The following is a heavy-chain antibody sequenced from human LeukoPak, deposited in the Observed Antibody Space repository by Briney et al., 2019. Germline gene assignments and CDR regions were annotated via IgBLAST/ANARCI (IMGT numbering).Heavy chain of an antibody. J-gene: IGHJ4*02. Sequence: SETLSLTCTVSGGSISSIYYHGGWVRQPPGDGLEWIGSIFYAGSTYDNPSLKSRVTMSVDTSKSQFSLSLSSVTATDTAVYYCAGLFCGGGSCYPRYWGQGILVAVSS. CDR3: AGLFCGGGSCYPRY. CDR2: IFYAGST. V-gene: IGHV4-39*01. D-gene: IGHD2-15*01. CDR1: GGSISSIYYH.